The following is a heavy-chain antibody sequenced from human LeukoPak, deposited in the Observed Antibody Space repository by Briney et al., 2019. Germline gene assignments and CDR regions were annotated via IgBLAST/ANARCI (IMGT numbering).Heavy chain of an antibody. Sequence: ASVKVSCKASGYTFSSYGISWVRQSPGQGLEWMGWISAYNGNTNYAQKLQGRVTMTTDTSTSTAYMELRSLRSDDTAVYYCARVSQAAPSYLSPWGQGTLVTVSS. D-gene: IGHD2-15*01. CDR1: GYTFSSYG. CDR2: ISAYNGNT. J-gene: IGHJ5*02. CDR3: ARVSQAAPSYLSP. V-gene: IGHV1-18*01.